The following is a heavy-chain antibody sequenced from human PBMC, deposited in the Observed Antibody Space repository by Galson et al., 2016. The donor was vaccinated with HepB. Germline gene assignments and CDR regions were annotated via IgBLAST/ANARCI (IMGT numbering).Heavy chain of an antibody. Sequence: MGWISAYSGNTSYAQNFQGRLTMTTDTSTSTAYMELRSLRSDDTAIYYCAREFEYCSGGSCYSRGWFDPWGQGTLVTVSS. CDR2: ISAYSGNT. D-gene: IGHD2-15*01. J-gene: IGHJ5*02. CDR3: AREFEYCSGGSCYSRGWFDP. V-gene: IGHV1-18*01.